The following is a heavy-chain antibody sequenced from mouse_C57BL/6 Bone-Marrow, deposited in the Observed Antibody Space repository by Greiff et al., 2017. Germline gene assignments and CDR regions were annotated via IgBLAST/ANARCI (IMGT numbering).Heavy chain of an antibody. J-gene: IGHJ3*01. CDR3: TGSQAWFAY. CDR2: IDPENGDT. V-gene: IGHV14-4*01. D-gene: IGHD1-1*01. Sequence: VQLKQYGAELVRPGASVKLSCTASGFNIKDDYMHWVKQRPEQGLEWIGWIDPENGDTEYASKFQGKATITADTSSNTAYLQLSSLTSEDTAVYYCTGSQAWFAYWGQGTLVTVSA. CDR1: GFNIKDDY.